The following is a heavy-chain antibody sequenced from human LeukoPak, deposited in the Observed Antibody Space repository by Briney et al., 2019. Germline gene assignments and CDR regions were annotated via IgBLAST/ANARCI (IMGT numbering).Heavy chain of an antibody. Sequence: LGGSLRLSCAASGFTFSSYAMYWVRQTPGKGLEWVTVISNDGSNKYYADSVKGRFTVSRDNSRNTLFLEMNSLRTEDTSVYYCARSGCSSTSCSPEYWGQGTLVSVSS. CDR1: GFTFSSYA. D-gene: IGHD2-2*01. V-gene: IGHV3-30-3*01. CDR3: ARSGCSSTSCSPEY. J-gene: IGHJ4*02. CDR2: ISNDGSNK.